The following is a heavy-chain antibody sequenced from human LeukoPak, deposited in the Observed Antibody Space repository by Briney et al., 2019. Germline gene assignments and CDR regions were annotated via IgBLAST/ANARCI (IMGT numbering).Heavy chain of an antibody. J-gene: IGHJ4*02. CDR3: TGVTNYYFDY. Sequence: PSETLSLTCVVYGGTFSNYYWGWIRQSPGKGLEWIGEINHSGSTNYNPSLKSRVTISVDTSKNQFSLKLSSVTAADTAVYYCTGVTNYYFDYWGQGTLVTVSS. V-gene: IGHV4-34*08. CDR1: GGTFSNYY. D-gene: IGHD4-23*01. CDR2: INHSGST.